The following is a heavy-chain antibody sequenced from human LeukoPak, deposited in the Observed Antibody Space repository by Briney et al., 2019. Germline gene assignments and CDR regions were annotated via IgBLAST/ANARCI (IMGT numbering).Heavy chain of an antibody. Sequence: PGRSLRLSCAASGLTFDDYAMHWVRQAPGKGLEWVSGISWNSGTIGYADSVKGRFTISRDNAKNSLYLQMNSLRAEDMAFYYCAKDYTSGWYGAFDIWGQGTMVTVSS. CDR1: GLTFDDYA. J-gene: IGHJ3*02. D-gene: IGHD6-19*01. CDR2: ISWNSGTI. CDR3: AKDYTSGWYGAFDI. V-gene: IGHV3-9*03.